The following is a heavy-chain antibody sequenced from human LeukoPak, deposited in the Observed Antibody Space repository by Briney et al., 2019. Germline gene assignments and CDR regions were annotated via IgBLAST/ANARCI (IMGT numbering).Heavy chain of an antibody. Sequence: GGSLRLSCAASGFTFSSYWMSWVRQAPGKGLEWAANIEQDGSEKYYVDSVKGRFTISRDNAKNPLFLQMNSLRAEDTAVYYCARVRSGYYMDYWGQGTLVTVSS. V-gene: IGHV3-7*01. CDR2: IEQDGSEK. J-gene: IGHJ4*02. CDR3: ARVRSGYYMDY. D-gene: IGHD3-22*01. CDR1: GFTFSSYW.